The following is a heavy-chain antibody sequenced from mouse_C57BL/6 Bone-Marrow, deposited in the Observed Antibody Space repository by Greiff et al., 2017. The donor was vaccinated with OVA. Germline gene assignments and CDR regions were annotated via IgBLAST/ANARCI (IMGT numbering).Heavy chain of an antibody. D-gene: IGHD2-2*01. CDR1: GYTFTSYG. V-gene: IGHV1-81*01. CDR3: ARERGILWLRRAWYFDV. CDR2: IYPRSGNT. Sequence: QVQLQQSGAELARPGASVKLSCKASGYTFTSYGISWVKQRTGQGLEWIGEIYPRSGNTYYNEKFKGKATLTADKSSSTAYMELRSLTSEDSAVYFCARERGILWLRRAWYFDVWGTGTTVTVSS. J-gene: IGHJ1*03.